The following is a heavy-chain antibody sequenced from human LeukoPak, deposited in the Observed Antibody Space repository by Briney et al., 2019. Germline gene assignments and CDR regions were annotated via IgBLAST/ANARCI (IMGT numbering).Heavy chain of an antibody. V-gene: IGHV3-21*01. CDR3: ARDVEYSNIYFYYYIDV. CDR1: GFTFSSYS. CDR2: ISSSSSYI. Sequence: PGGSLRLSCAASGFTFSSYSMNWVRQAPGKGLEWVSSISSSSSYIYYADSVKGRFTISRDNAKNSLYLQMNSLRAEDTAVYYCARDVEYSNIYFYYYIDVWGKGTTVTVSS. D-gene: IGHD6-6*01. J-gene: IGHJ6*03.